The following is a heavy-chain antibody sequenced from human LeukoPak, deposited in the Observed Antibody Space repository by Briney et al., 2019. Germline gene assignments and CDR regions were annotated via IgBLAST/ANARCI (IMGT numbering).Heavy chain of an antibody. D-gene: IGHD5-24*01. V-gene: IGHV4-39*01. CDR3: ARHTSIATRSNWSDP. Sequence: SERLSPICTVSGASISSTSYYWGWIRQPPGKGLEWIGSIYYSGSPYYNPSLKSRVTISVDTSKNHFSLTLSSVTAADTAVYYCARHTSIATRSNWSDPWGQATPATVSS. J-gene: IGHJ5*02. CDR2: IYYSGSP. CDR1: GASISSTSYY.